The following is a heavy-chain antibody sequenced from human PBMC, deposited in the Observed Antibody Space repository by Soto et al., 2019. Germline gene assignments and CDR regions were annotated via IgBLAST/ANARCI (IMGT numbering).Heavy chain of an antibody. V-gene: IGHV1-18*04. J-gene: IGHJ4*02. CDR1: GYTFTSYG. Sequence: ASVKVSCKASGYTFTSYGISWVRQAPGQGXEWMGWISAYNGNTNYAQKLQGRVTMTTDTSTSTAYMELRSLRSDDTAVYYCARDTASAYYDILTLSPDYWGQGALVTVSS. CDR2: ISAYNGNT. D-gene: IGHD3-9*01. CDR3: ARDTASAYYDILTLSPDY.